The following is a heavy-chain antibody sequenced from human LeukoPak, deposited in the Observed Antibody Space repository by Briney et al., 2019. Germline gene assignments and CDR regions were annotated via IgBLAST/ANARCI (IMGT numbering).Heavy chain of an antibody. CDR3: AKDQLRYNWNDGLIDY. Sequence: PGRSLRLSCAASGFTFTGYAMLWVRQAPGKGLEWVAVISSDGSNKYYADSVRGRFTISRVNSKNTVDLQMNSLRAEDTAVYYCAKDQLRYNWNDGLIDYWGQGTLVTVSS. CDR2: ISSDGSNK. V-gene: IGHV3-30*04. D-gene: IGHD1-1*01. J-gene: IGHJ4*02. CDR1: GFTFTGYA.